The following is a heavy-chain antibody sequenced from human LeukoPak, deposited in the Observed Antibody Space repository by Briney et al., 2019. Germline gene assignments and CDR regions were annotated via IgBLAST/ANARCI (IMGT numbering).Heavy chain of an antibody. D-gene: IGHD6-13*01. J-gene: IGHJ6*03. CDR1: GYTFTSYY. CDR2: INPSGGST. CDR3: GRDGHSSSWYELWDYYYYYYMDV. V-gene: IGHV1-46*01. Sequence: GASVRVSCKASGYTFTSYYMHWVRQAPGQGLEWMGIINPSGGSTSYAQKFQGRVTMTRDMSTSTVYMELSSLRSEDTAVYYCGRDGHSSSWYELWDYYYYYYMDVWGKGTTVTVSS.